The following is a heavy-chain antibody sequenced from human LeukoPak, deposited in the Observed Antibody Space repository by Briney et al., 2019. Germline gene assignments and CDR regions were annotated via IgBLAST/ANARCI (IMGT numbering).Heavy chain of an antibody. CDR1: GFTFSSYW. CDR2: IKQDGSEK. D-gene: IGHD2-2*01. Sequence: PGGSLRLSCAASGFTFSSYWMSWVRQAPGKGLEWVANIKQDGSEKYYVDSVKGRFTISRDNAKNSLYLQMNSLRAEDTAVYYCARDFCSRTSCFYDPWGQGTLVTVSS. CDR3: ARDFCSRTSCFYDP. J-gene: IGHJ5*02. V-gene: IGHV3-7*01.